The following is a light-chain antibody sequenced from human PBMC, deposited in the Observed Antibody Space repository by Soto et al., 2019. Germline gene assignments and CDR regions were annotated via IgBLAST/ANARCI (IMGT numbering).Light chain of an antibody. CDR3: QQCNNWPYT. Sequence: EIVMTQSPATLSVSPGERATLSCRASQSVSSNLAWYQQKPGQSPRLLIYGASTRATGIPARFSGSGSGTEFTLTISSLQSEDFAIYYCQQCNNWPYTFGQGTKVDIK. J-gene: IGKJ2*01. V-gene: IGKV3-15*01. CDR1: QSVSSN. CDR2: GAS.